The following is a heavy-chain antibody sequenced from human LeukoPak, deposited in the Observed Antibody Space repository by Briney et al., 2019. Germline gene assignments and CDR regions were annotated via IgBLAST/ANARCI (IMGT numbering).Heavy chain of an antibody. CDR2: INPSGGST. V-gene: IGHV1-46*01. Sequence: VASVKVSCKASGYTFTSYYMHWVRQAPGQGLEWMGIINPSGGSTSYAQKFQGRVTMTRDTSTSTVYMELGSLRSEDTAVYYCARDDILTGYYDYWGQGTLVTVSS. D-gene: IGHD3-9*01. CDR3: ARDDILTGYYDY. CDR1: GYTFTSYY. J-gene: IGHJ4*02.